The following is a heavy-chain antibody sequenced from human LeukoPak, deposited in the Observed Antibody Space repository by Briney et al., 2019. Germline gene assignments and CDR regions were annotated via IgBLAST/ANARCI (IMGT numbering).Heavy chain of an antibody. J-gene: IGHJ6*03. CDR3: AGVNSSSNYYYYMDV. Sequence: PSETLSLTCTVSGGSISSYYWSCIRQPPGKGLEWIGYIYYSGSTNYNPSLKSRVTISVDTSKNQFSLKLSSVTAADTAVYYCAGVNSSSNYYYYMDVWGKGTTVTVSS. V-gene: IGHV4-59*08. CDR1: GGSISSYY. CDR2: IYYSGST. D-gene: IGHD6-6*01.